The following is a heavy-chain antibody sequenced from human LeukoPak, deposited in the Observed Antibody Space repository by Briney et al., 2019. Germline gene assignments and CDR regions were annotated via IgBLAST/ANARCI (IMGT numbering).Heavy chain of an antibody. J-gene: IGHJ4*02. CDR2: INPSGGST. CDR3: ARGRKTGTTHY. V-gene: IGHV1-46*01. D-gene: IGHD1-7*01. Sequence: ASVKVSCKASGYTFTSYYMHWVRQAPGQGLEWMGIINPSGGSTHYAQRFQGRVTMTRDTSTSTVYMELSSLRSEDTAVYYCARGRKTGTTHYWGQGTLVTVSS. CDR1: GYTFTSYY.